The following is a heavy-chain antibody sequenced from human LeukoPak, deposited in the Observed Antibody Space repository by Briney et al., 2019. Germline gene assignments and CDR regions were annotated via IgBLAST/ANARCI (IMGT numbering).Heavy chain of an antibody. D-gene: IGHD3-3*01. CDR3: AKDPGPTYYDFWSGYIDY. CDR2: ISGSGGST. J-gene: IGHJ4*02. CDR1: GFTFSSYA. Sequence: GGSLRLSCAASGFTFSSYAMSWVRQAPGKGLEWVSAISGSGGSTYYADSVKGRFTISRDNSKNTLYLQMDSLRAEDTAVYYCAKDPGPTYYDFWSGYIDYWGQGTLVTVSS. V-gene: IGHV3-23*01.